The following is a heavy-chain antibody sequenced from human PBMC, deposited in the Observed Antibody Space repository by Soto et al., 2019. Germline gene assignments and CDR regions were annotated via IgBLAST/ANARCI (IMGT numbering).Heavy chain of an antibody. CDR1: GFTFSNYG. CDR3: TKGSALGGLDV. D-gene: IGHD3-16*01. Sequence: PVGSLRLSCAASGFTFSNYGMYWVRQAPGKGLEWVAGVSNDGNNKYYTDSVKGRFTISRDNSKNTVFLQMNSLRVEDTAVYYCTKGSALGGLDVWGQGTTVTVSS. CDR2: VSNDGNNK. V-gene: IGHV3-30*18. J-gene: IGHJ6*02.